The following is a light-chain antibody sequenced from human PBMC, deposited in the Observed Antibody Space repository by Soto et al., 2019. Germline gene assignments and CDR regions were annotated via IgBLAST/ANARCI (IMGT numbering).Light chain of an antibody. CDR2: GAS. CDR1: QSVSSSY. J-gene: IGKJ5*01. Sequence: ENVLTQSPGTLSLSPGETATLSCRASQSVSSSYLAWYQQKPGQAPRLLIYGASSRATGIPDRFSGSGSGTDFTLTISRLEPGDFAMYYCHQYGGSPPVTFGRGTRLEI. CDR3: HQYGGSPPVT. V-gene: IGKV3-20*01.